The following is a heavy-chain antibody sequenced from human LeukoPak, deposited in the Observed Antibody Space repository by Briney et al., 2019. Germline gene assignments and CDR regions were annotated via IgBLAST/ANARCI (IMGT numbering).Heavy chain of an antibody. CDR1: GYTFTSYD. CDR2: MNPNSGNT. CDR3: ARDFSSWYDAFDI. J-gene: IGHJ3*02. V-gene: IGHV1-8*03. D-gene: IGHD6-13*01. Sequence: GASVKVSCKASGYTFTSYDINWVRQATGQGLEWMGWMNPNSGNTGYAQKFQGRVTITRNTSISAAYMELSSLRSEDTAVYYCARDFSSWYDAFDIWGQGTMVTVSS.